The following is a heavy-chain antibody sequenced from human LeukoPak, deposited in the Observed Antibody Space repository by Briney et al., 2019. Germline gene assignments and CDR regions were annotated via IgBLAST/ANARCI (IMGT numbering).Heavy chain of an antibody. J-gene: IGHJ4*02. CDR3: ASSLAAVGGSAFFDY. D-gene: IGHD6-19*01. V-gene: IGHV6-1*01. Sequence: SQTLSLTCAISGVSVSSDSASWSWVRQPPSRGLEWLGRTYYRSKWYNDYAGSVKGRIAINPDTSKNHFSLQLHSVTPEDTAVYYCASSLAAVGGSAFFDYWGQGILVTVSS. CDR1: GVSVSSDSAS. CDR2: TYYRSKWYN.